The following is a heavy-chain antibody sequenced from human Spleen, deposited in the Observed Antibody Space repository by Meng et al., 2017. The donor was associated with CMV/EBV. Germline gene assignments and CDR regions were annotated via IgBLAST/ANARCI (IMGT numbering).Heavy chain of an antibody. Sequence: SVKVSCKASGGTFSSYTINWVRQAPGQGLEWMGRVIPFAGLTNYAQKFQGRVTITADKSTSTAYMELSSLRSEDTAVYYCARAETYYYDSSGYYGMDVWGQGTTVTVSS. J-gene: IGHJ6*02. CDR3: ARAETYYYDSSGYYGMDV. CDR1: GGTFSSYT. V-gene: IGHV1-69*02. CDR2: VIPFAGLT. D-gene: IGHD3-22*01.